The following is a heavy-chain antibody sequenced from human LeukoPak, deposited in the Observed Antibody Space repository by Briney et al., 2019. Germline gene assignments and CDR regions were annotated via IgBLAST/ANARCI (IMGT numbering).Heavy chain of an antibody. V-gene: IGHV3-21*01. CDR2: ISSSSSYI. CDR3: ASYYYGSGSPNFDY. Sequence: PGGSLRLSCAASGFTFSSYSMNWVRQAPGKGLEWVSSISSSSSYIYYADSVKGRFTISRDNAKNSLYLQMKSLRAEDTAVYYCASYYYGSGSPNFDYWGQGTLVTVSS. CDR1: GFTFSSYS. D-gene: IGHD3-10*01. J-gene: IGHJ4*02.